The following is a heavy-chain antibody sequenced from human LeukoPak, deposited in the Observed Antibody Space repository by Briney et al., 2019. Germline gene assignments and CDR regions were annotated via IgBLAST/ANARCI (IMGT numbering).Heavy chain of an antibody. CDR3: ARVSSGWYYDY. CDR2: ISYDGGNK. Sequence: GRSLRLSCAASGFTFSSYAMHWVRQAPGKGLEWVAVISYDGGNKYYADSVKGRFTISRDNSKNTLYLQMNSLRAEDTAVYYCARVSSGWYYDYWGQGTLVTVSS. CDR1: GFTFSSYA. D-gene: IGHD6-19*01. J-gene: IGHJ4*02. V-gene: IGHV3-30-3*01.